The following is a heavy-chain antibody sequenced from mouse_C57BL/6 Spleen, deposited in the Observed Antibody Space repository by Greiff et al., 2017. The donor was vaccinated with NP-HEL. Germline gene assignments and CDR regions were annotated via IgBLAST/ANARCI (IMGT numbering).Heavy chain of an antibody. CDR1: GFTFSSYA. J-gene: IGHJ2*01. CDR3: ARNSRYYYGSSYGGYFDY. D-gene: IGHD1-1*01. Sequence: EVMLVESGGGLVKPGGSLKLSCAASGFTFSSYAMSWVRQTPEKRLEWVATISDGGSYTYYPDNVKGRFTISRDNAKNNLYLQMSHLKSEDTAMYYCARNSRYYYGSSYGGYFDYWGQGTTLTVSS. V-gene: IGHV5-4*03. CDR2: ISDGGSYT.